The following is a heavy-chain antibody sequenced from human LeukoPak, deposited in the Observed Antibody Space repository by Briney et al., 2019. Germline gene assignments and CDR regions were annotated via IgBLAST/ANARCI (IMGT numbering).Heavy chain of an antibody. V-gene: IGHV3-11*06. CDR3: ATGYSSGGDY. Sequence: GGSLRLSCAASGLTFSDYYMSWIRQAPGKGLEWVPYISSSSSYTNYADSVKGRFTISRDNAKNSLYLQMNSLRAEDTAVYYCATGYSSGGDYWGQGTLVTVSS. CDR2: ISSSSSYT. CDR1: GLTFSDYY. D-gene: IGHD6-19*01. J-gene: IGHJ4*02.